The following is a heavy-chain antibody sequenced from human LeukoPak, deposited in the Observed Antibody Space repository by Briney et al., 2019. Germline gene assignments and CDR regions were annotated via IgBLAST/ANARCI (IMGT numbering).Heavy chain of an antibody. CDR2: INLNSGGT. Sequence: ASVKVSCKASGYTFTRYNMHWVRQAPGQGLECMGWINLNSGGTNYAQKFQGRVTMTRDTSISTAYMELSSLRSDDTAVYYCARGAGNYDKTPGGYCGQGALVTVSS. D-gene: IGHD3-22*01. CDR1: GYTFTRYN. CDR3: ARGAGNYDKTPGGY. V-gene: IGHV1-2*02. J-gene: IGHJ4*02.